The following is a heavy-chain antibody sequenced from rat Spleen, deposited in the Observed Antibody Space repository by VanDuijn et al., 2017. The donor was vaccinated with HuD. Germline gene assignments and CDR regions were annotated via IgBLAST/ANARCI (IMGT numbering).Heavy chain of an antibody. V-gene: IGHV5-31*01. D-gene: IGHD4-6*01. Sequence: EVQLVESGGGLVQPGRSLKLSCVASGFTFNNSWMTWIRQAPKKGLEWVASISYAGSTTYYGDSVKGRFTISRDNAKSTLFLQMDSLRSEDTATYYCARHWGYWGQGVMVTVSS. CDR1: GFTFNNSW. CDR2: ISYAGSTT. J-gene: IGHJ2*01. CDR3: ARHWGY.